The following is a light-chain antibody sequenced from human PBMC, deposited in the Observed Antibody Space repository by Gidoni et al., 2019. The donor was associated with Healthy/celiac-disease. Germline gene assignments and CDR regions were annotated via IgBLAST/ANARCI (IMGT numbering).Light chain of an antibody. V-gene: IGKV3-15*01. CDR1: QSVSSN. CDR2: GAS. Sequence: EIVTTQSPATLSVSPGGRATLSCRASQSVSSNLAWYQQKPGQAPRLLIYGASNRATGIPARFSGSGSGTEFTLTISSLQSEDFAVYYCQQCNSWPLTFGGGTKVEIK. J-gene: IGKJ4*01. CDR3: QQCNSWPLT.